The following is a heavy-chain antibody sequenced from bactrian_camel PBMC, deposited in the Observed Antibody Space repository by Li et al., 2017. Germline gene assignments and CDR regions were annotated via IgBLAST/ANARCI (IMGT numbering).Heavy chain of an antibody. CDR1: GFTFSLYY. Sequence: VQLVESGGGLVQPRGSLRLSCGAFGFTFSLYYMSWVRQAPGKGLEWVSTSATFGSTATYADSTKGRFTVSRDIAENTVYLQMNSLKPADTGVYYCAADGGVSDYVPRPFAYWGQGTQVTVS. J-gene: IGHJ6*01. CDR3: AADGGVSDYVPRPFAY. D-gene: IGHD4*01. V-gene: IGHV3S40*01. CDR2: SATFGSTA.